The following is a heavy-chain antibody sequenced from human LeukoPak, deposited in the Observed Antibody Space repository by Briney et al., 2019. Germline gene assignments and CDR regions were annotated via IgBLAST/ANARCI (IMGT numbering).Heavy chain of an antibody. Sequence: GGSLRLSCAASGFTFSNAWMSWVRQAPGKGLEWVGHIKSKTDGGTTDYAAPVKGRFTISRDDSKDTLYLQVNSLKTEDTAVYYCTTAYYYGTGGAHHWGQGTLVPVSS. CDR2: IKSKTDGGTT. CDR3: TTAYYYGTGGAHH. D-gene: IGHD3-10*01. V-gene: IGHV3-15*01. CDR1: GFTFSNAW. J-gene: IGHJ5*02.